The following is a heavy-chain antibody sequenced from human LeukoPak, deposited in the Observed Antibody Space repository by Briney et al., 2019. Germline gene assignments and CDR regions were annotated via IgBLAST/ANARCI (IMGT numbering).Heavy chain of an antibody. Sequence: SVKVSCKASGGTFSSYAISWVRQAPGQGLEWMGRIFPILGIANYAQKFQGRVTITADKSTSTAYMELSSLRSEDTAVYYCARDRDSSSWYWSYFDYWGQGTLVTVSS. J-gene: IGHJ4*02. V-gene: IGHV1-69*04. CDR3: ARDRDSSSWYWSYFDY. CDR2: IFPILGIA. CDR1: GGTFSSYA. D-gene: IGHD6-13*01.